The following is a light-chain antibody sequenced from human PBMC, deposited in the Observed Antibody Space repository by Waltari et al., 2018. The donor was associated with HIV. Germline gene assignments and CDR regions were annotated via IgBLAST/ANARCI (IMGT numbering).Light chain of an antibody. CDR1: SSYVDTF. J-gene: IGLJ1*01. Sequence: QSALTQPHSVSGSPGQSLTISCTGTSSYVDTFVSWYQQHPGKVPNVIIYDVNKRPAWVPERFSGSKSGNTASLTTSGLQAEYESDYYCCSHAGNLIFVFGTGTKVTVL. CDR2: DVN. CDR3: CSHAGNLIFV. V-gene: IGLV2-11*01.